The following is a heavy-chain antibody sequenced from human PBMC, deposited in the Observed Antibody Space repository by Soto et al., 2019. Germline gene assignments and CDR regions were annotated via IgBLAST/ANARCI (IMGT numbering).Heavy chain of an antibody. CDR1: GYTFSSHD. Sequence: QVQLVQSGAEVKKPGASVKVSCKASGYTFSSHDINWVRQAPGQGLEWMGWMNPRSGNTGYAQRFQGRLTMTRNTSMSTAYMELRSLRSDDTALYYCTRAAGGTHYWIDPWGQGTLVTVSS. J-gene: IGHJ5*02. CDR3: TRAAGGTHYWIDP. CDR2: MNPRSGNT. D-gene: IGHD3-16*01. V-gene: IGHV1-8*01.